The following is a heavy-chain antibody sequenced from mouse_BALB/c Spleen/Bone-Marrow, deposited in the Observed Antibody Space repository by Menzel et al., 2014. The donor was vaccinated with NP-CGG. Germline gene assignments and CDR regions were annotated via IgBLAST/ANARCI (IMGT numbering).Heavy chain of an antibody. J-gene: IGHJ2*01. CDR1: GYTFTDYV. CDR3: ARSGAVYYFDY. D-gene: IGHD3-1*01. Sequence: VQLQQSGPELVKPGASVKMSCKASGYTFTDYVISWVKLRTGQGLEWIGEIYPGSGSTYYNEKFEGKATLTADKSSNTAYMQLSSLTSEDSAVYFCARSGAVYYFDYWGQGTTLTVSS. CDR2: IYPGSGST. V-gene: IGHV1-77*01.